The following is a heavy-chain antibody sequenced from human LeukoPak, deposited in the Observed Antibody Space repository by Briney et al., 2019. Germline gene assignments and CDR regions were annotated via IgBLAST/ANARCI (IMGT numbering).Heavy chain of an antibody. J-gene: IGHJ6*03. V-gene: IGHV4-34*01. CDR2: INQSGST. CDR3: ARVVPAAEPRYYYYYMDV. D-gene: IGHD2-2*01. CDR1: GGSFSGYY. Sequence: SETLSLTCAVYGGSFSGYYWSWIRQPPGKGLEWIGEINQSGSTNYNPSLKSRVTISVDTSKNQFSLKLSSVTAADTAVYYCARVVPAAEPRYYYYYMDVWGKGTTVTVSS.